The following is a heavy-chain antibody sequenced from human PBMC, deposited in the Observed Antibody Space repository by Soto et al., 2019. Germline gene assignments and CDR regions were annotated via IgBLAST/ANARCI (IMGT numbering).Heavy chain of an antibody. CDR2: IYTSGST. V-gene: IGHV4-4*07. CDR1: GGSISSYY. CDR3: ARDVSSRGGPLPSS. J-gene: IGHJ5*02. Sequence: PSETLSLTCTVSGGSISSYYWSWIRQPAWKGLEWIGLIYTSGSTNYNPSLKSRVTMSVDTXXNQFSLKLSAVAAADTAVYYCARDVSSRGGPLPSSWGQGTLVTVSS. D-gene: IGHD2-15*01.